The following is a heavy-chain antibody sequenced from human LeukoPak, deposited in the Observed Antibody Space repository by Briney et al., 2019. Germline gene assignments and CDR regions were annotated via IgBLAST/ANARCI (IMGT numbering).Heavy chain of an antibody. V-gene: IGHV4-39*07. Sequence: PSETLSLTCTVSGGSISSSSYYWGWIRQPPGKGLEWIGSIYYSGSTYYNPSLKSRVTISVDTSKNQFSLKLSSVTAADTAVYYCVTAMDDNWFDPWGQGTLVTVSP. D-gene: IGHD5-18*01. CDR3: VTAMDDNWFDP. J-gene: IGHJ5*02. CDR2: IYYSGST. CDR1: GGSISSSSYY.